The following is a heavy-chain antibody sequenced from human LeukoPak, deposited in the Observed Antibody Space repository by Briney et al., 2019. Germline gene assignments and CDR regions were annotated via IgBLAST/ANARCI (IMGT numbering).Heavy chain of an antibody. CDR3: ARSGYDKPLYYFDY. CDR1: GGSISSSSYY. Sequence: SEPLSLTCTVSGGSISSSSYYWGWIRQPPGKGLEWIGSIYYSGSTYYNPSLKSRVTISVDTSKNQFSLKLSSVTAADTAVYYCARSGYDKPLYYFDYWGQGTLVTVSS. CDR2: IYYSGST. D-gene: IGHD5-12*01. J-gene: IGHJ4*02. V-gene: IGHV4-39*01.